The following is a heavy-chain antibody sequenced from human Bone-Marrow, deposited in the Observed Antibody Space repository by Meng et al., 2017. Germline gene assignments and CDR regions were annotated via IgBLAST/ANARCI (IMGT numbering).Heavy chain of an antibody. Sequence: TGGEVKTPGASVKVSCKASGYTFTGYYMHWVRQAPGQGLEWMGRINPNSGGTNYAQKFQGRVTMTRDTSISTAYMELSRLRSDDTAVYYCARLRLGSGSYYNDWFDPWGQGTLVTVSS. D-gene: IGHD3-10*01. CDR3: ARLRLGSGSYYNDWFDP. CDR2: INPNSGGT. J-gene: IGHJ5*02. CDR1: GYTFTGYY. V-gene: IGHV1-2*06.